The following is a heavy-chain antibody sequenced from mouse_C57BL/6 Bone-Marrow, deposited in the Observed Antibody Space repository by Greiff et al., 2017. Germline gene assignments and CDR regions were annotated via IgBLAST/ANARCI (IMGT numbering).Heavy chain of an antibody. CDR3: ARSYYDYGYYAMDY. CDR2: INPGSGGT. J-gene: IGHJ4*01. D-gene: IGHD2-4*01. CDR1: GYAFTNYL. Sequence: QVQLKESGAELVRPGTSVKVSCKASGYAFTNYLIEWVKQRPGQGLEWIGVINPGSGGTNYNEKFKGKATLTADKSSSTAYMQLSSLTSEDSAVYFCARSYYDYGYYAMDYWGQGTSVTVSS. V-gene: IGHV1-54*01.